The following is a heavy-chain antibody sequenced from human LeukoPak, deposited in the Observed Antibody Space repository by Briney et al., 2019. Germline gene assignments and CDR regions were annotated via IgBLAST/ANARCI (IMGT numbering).Heavy chain of an antibody. CDR2: IIPILGIA. CDR1: GGTFSSYA. D-gene: IGHD6-13*01. CDR3: ARVQQQLAPFDY. Sequence: SVKVSCKSSGGTFSSYAISWVRQAPGQGLEWMGRIIPILGIANYAQKFQGRVTITADKSTSTAYMELSSLRSEDTAVYYCARVQQQLAPFDYWGQGTLVTVSS. J-gene: IGHJ4*02. V-gene: IGHV1-69*04.